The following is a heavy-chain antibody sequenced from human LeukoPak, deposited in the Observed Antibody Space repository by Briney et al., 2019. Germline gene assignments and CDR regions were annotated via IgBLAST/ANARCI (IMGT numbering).Heavy chain of an antibody. V-gene: IGHV1-18*01. D-gene: IGHD6-19*01. Sequence: GASVKVSCKASGYTFTSYGISWVRQAPGQGLEWMGWISAYNGNTNYAQKLQGRVTMTTDTSTSTAYMELRSLRSDDTAVYYCARDRISSGWFGTPGRYYYGMDVWGQGTTVTVSS. CDR1: GYTFTSYG. CDR3: ARDRISSGWFGTPGRYYYGMDV. J-gene: IGHJ6*02. CDR2: ISAYNGNT.